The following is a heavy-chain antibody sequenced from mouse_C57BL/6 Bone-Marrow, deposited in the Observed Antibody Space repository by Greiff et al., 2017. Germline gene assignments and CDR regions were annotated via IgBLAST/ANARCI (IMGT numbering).Heavy chain of an antibody. CDR2: ISSGSSTI. V-gene: IGHV5-17*01. D-gene: IGHD1-1*01. CDR1: GFTFSDYG. J-gene: IGHJ2*01. Sequence: EVQVVESGGGLVKPGGSLKLSCAASGFTFSDYGMYWVRQAPEKGLEWVAYISSGSSTIYYADTVKGRFTISRDNAKNTLFLQMTSLRSEDTAMYYCARGDYGSSFDYWGQGTTLSVSS. CDR3: ARGDYGSSFDY.